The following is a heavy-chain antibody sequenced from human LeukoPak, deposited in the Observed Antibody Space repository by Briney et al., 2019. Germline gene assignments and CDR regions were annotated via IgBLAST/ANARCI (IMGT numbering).Heavy chain of an antibody. V-gene: IGHV1-18*01. Sequence: ASVKVSCKASGYTFTSYGIIWVRQAPGQGLEWMGWISAYNGNTNYAQKLQGRVTVTTDTSTSTAYMELRSLRSDDTAVYNCARDLRGTVAYFDYWGQGTLVTVSS. D-gene: IGHD4-23*01. CDR3: ARDLRGTVAYFDY. CDR1: GYTFTSYG. CDR2: ISAYNGNT. J-gene: IGHJ4*02.